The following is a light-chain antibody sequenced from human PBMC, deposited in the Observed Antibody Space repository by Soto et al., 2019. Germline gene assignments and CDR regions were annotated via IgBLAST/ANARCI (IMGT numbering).Light chain of an antibody. Sequence: DVVMTQSPLSLPVTLGQPASISCRSNQNLVQSDGIDYFSWFQQRPGRSPRRLIYKVSNRDSGVPARFSGSGSGTDFALKISRVEAEDVGVYYCMQGTHWPITFGQGTRLEIK. CDR1: QNLVQSDGIDY. V-gene: IGKV2-30*02. CDR2: KVS. J-gene: IGKJ5*01. CDR3: MQGTHWPIT.